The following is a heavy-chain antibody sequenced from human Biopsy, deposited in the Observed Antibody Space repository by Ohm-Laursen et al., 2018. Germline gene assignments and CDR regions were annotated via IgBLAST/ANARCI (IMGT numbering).Heavy chain of an antibody. CDR2: IYTSGSP. Sequence: TLSLTCTVSGDSINNYYWSWIRQPAGKGLEWIGRIYTSGSPNYDLSLESRVTMSVDTSKNQFSLNLRSVTAADTAVYYCARGTGRYYVYGAFDIWGQGTVVTVSS. CDR1: GDSINNYY. V-gene: IGHV4-4*07. J-gene: IGHJ3*02. CDR3: ARGTGRYYVYGAFDI. D-gene: IGHD1-26*01.